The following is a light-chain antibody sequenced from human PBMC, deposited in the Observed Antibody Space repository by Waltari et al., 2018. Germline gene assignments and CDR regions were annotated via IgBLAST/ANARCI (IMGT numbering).Light chain of an antibody. J-gene: IGKJ2*01. CDR3: QQLHSPGYT. Sequence: IQLTHSPSSLSASVVDRVPITCRASQGLSNYLACHQQKPGKVPKLLIHSASTVQSGVPSRFSGSGSGTDFTLTISSLQPEDFATYYCQQLHSPGYTFGQGTKLEIK. CDR1: QGLSNY. V-gene: IGKV1-9*01. CDR2: SAS.